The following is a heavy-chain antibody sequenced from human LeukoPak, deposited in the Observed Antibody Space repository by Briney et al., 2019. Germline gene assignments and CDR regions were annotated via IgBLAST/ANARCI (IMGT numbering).Heavy chain of an antibody. CDR1: GGSISSYY. CDR2: IYTSGST. Sequence: SETLSLTCTVSGGSISSYYWSWIRQPAGKGLEWIGRIYTSGSTNYNPSLKSRVTMSVDTSKNQFSLKLSSVTAADTAVYYCARASPLGYCSSTSCHHYYYYGMDVWGQRTTVTVSS. J-gene: IGHJ6*02. CDR3: ARASPLGYCSSTSCHHYYYYGMDV. V-gene: IGHV4-4*07. D-gene: IGHD2-2*01.